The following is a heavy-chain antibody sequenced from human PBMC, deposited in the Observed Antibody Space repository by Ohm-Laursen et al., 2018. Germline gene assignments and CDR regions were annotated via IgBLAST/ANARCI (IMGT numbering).Heavy chain of an antibody. Sequence: SVKVSCKASGYTFTTYGISWVRQAPGQGLEWLGWISADNDSRSYLQKFQGRVTMTTDTSTSTAYMELRSLRSDDTAVYYCASILGYCDTSTCYNAFDLWGQGTMVTVSS. CDR1: GYTFTTYG. J-gene: IGHJ3*01. CDR2: ISADNDSR. D-gene: IGHD2-2*02. CDR3: ASILGYCDTSTCYNAFDL. V-gene: IGHV1-18*01.